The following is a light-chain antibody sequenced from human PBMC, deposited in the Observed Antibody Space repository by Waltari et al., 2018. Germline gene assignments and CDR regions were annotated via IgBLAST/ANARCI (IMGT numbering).Light chain of an antibody. V-gene: IGKV3-11*01. CDR2: ATS. J-gene: IGKJ4*01. CDR1: QTITS. Sequence: IVLTQSPCTLSLSPGERATLSCRASQTITSLAWYQQTPGQAPRLLIYATSTRATGIPPRFTGSGSGTDFTLTINGLEPDDSAVYYCQQRSGWPLTFGGGTKVEIK. CDR3: QQRSGWPLT.